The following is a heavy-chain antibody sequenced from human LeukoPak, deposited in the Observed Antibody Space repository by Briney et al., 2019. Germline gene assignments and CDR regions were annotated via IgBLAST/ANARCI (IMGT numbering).Heavy chain of an antibody. CDR1: GYSFTSYW. CDR2: IYAGDSDT. Sequence: GESLKMSCKGSGYSFTSYWIGWVRQMPGKGLECMGIIYAGDSDTRYSPSFQGQVTISADKSISTAYLQWSSLKASDTAMYYCARHYCSGGSCYYYFDYWGQGTLVTVSS. D-gene: IGHD2-15*01. J-gene: IGHJ4*02. V-gene: IGHV5-51*01. CDR3: ARHYCSGGSCYYYFDY.